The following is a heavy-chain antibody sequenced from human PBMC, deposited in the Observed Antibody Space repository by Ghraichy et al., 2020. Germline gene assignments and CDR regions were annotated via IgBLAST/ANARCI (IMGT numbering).Heavy chain of an antibody. V-gene: IGHV3-72*01. CDR2: ARNKPNSHTT. CDR3: ASSRVGGILDS. J-gene: IGHJ4*02. CDR1: GFTFSDHH. D-gene: IGHD1-26*01. Sequence: GESLNISCAASGFTFSDHHMDWVRQAPGKGPEWVGRARNKPNSHTTEYAASVKGRFTISRDDSKNSLYLQMNNLQTEDTAVYYCASSRVGGILDSWGQGTLVTVSS.